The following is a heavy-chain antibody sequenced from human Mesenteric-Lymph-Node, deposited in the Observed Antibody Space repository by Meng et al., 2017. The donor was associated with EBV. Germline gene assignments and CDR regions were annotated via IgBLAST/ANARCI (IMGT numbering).Heavy chain of an antibody. Sequence: QVQLQESGPGLVKLWGTLVLTCAVSMGSISKSNWWRWVRQPPGKGLQWMGEIFTSGGTKYNPSLKTRVNISVDKSKKQFSLTVNSLTAADTAVHYCARITFGGAIGDWGQGTLVTVSS. D-gene: IGHD3-16*02. CDR2: IFTSGGT. CDR3: ARITFGGAIGD. J-gene: IGHJ4*02. CDR1: MGSISKSNW. V-gene: IGHV4-4*02.